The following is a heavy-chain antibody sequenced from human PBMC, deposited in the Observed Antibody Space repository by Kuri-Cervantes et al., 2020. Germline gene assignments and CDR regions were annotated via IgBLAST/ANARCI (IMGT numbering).Heavy chain of an antibody. D-gene: IGHD5-12*01. Sequence: SQTLSLTCAISGDSVSSNSAAWNWIRQSPSRGLEWLGRTYYRSKWYNDYAVSVKSRITINPDTSKNQFSLQLNSVTPEDTAVYYCARERQIVSYSGYDSYRFDPWGQGTLVTVSS. CDR2: TYYRSKWYN. V-gene: IGHV6-1*01. CDR1: GDSVSSNSAA. CDR3: ARERQIVSYSGYDSYRFDP. J-gene: IGHJ5*02.